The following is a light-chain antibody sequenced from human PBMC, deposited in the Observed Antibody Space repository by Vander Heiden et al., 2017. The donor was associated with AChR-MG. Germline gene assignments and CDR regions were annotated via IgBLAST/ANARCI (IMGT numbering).Light chain of an antibody. Sequence: QSVLTQPPSASGTPRQRVTISGSGSSSHIVRNTVNWYQQLPGTAPKHLIYSNKQRPSGVPDRGSGSKSGASASLAISRLQSEDEADYYCASWDVILNGRVFGGGTKLTVL. V-gene: IGLV1-44*01. CDR1: SSHIVRNT. J-gene: IGLJ3*02. CDR3: ASWDVILNGRV. CDR2: SNK.